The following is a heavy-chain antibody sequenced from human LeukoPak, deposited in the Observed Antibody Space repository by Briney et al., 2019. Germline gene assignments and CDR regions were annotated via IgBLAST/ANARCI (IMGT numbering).Heavy chain of an antibody. V-gene: IGHV4-31*03. D-gene: IGHD2-15*01. CDR3: ARAFCSGGSCLLYYFDY. J-gene: IGHJ4*02. CDR2: IYDSGTT. CDR1: GGSISNIDYY. Sequence: SETLSLTCTVSGGSISNIDYYWNWIRQHPGKGLEWIGYIYDSGTTYFNPSLQSRVTISVDTSENQFSLKLSSVTAADTAVFYCARAFCSGGSCLLYYFDYWGQGILVTVSS.